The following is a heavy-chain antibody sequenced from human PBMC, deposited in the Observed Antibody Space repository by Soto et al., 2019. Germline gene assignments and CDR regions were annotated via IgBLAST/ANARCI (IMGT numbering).Heavy chain of an antibody. J-gene: IGHJ4*02. Sequence: QVQLQQWGAGLLKPSETLSLTCAVYGGSFSGYYWSWIRQPRGKGLEWIGEINHSGSTNYNPSLKSRVTISVATSKNQFSLKLSSVTAADTAVYYCARGQDIVVVTAPFDYWGQGTLVTVSS. V-gene: IGHV4-34*02. D-gene: IGHD2-21*02. CDR3: ARGQDIVVVTAPFDY. CDR2: INHSGST. CDR1: GGSFSGYY.